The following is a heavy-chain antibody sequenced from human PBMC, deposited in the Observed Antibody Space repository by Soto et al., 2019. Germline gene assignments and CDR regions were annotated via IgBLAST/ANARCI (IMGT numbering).Heavy chain of an antibody. CDR1: GGSVSSSDYY. Sequence: SETLSFTCTVSGGSVSSSDYYWGWIRQPPGKGLQWIGSIYYSGRTYYNPSLKSRVTISVDTSKNQFSLKLISLTAADTAVYYCARHEDSSSWYNWFDPWGQGTLVTVSS. V-gene: IGHV4-39*01. J-gene: IGHJ5*02. CDR2: IYYSGRT. CDR3: ARHEDSSSWYNWFDP. D-gene: IGHD6-13*01.